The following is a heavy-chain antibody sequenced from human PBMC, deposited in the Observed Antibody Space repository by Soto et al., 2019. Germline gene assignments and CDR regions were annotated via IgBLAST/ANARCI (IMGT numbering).Heavy chain of an antibody. CDR3: ARYFWSGQLPFYFDQ. D-gene: IGHD3-3*01. J-gene: IGHJ4*02. CDR1: GYTFNSYG. Sequence: QVLLVQSGAEVKKPGASVKVSCKASGYTFNSYGVSWVRQAPGQGLEWMGWISAYNGNTKYSQNLQGRVTMTIDTTTSSAYQEVRSLRSDDTAIYYWARYFWSGQLPFYFDQWGQGTLVTVSS. CDR2: ISAYNGNT. V-gene: IGHV1-18*01.